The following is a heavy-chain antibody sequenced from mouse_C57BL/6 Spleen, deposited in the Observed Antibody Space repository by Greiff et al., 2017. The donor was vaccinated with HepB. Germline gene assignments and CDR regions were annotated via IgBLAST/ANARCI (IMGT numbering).Heavy chain of an antibody. CDR1: GFSLSTFGMG. D-gene: IGHD2-4*01. V-gene: IGHV8-8*01. Sequence: VKLVESGPGILQPSQTLSLTCSFSGFSLSTFGMGVGWIRQPSGKGLEWLAHIWWDDDKYYNPALKSRLTISKDTSKNQVFLKIANVDTADTATYYCARIKDYYDYDEDLPFAYWGQGTLVTVSA. CDR2: IWWDDDK. CDR3: ARIKDYYDYDEDLPFAY. J-gene: IGHJ3*01.